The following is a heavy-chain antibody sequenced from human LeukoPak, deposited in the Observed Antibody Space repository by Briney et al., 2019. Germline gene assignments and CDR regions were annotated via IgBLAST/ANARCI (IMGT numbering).Heavy chain of an antibody. CDR3: ARQLAYYDSSGYPEYYFDY. J-gene: IGHJ4*02. V-gene: IGHV5-51*01. CDR1: GYSFTSQW. D-gene: IGHD3-22*01. CDR2: IYPGDSDT. Sequence: GESLKISCKGSGYSFTSQWIGWVRQMPGKRLEWMGIIYPGDSDTRYSPSFQGQVIISADKSINTAYLQWSSLKASDTAVYYCARQLAYYDSSGYPEYYFDYWGQGTLVTVSS.